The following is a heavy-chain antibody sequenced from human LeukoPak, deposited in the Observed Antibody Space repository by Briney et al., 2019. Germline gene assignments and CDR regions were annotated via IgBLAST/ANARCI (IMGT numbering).Heavy chain of an antibody. CDR1: GGSISSGGYY. J-gene: IGHJ4*02. CDR3: ARDPINVVRGIVTKYFDF. D-gene: IGHD3-10*01. Sequence: SQTLSLTCTVSGGSISSGGYYWSWIQQPPGKGLEWIGYIYHSGSTNYNPSLKSRVAISVDKSKNQFSLNMSSVTAADAAVYYCARDPINVVRGIVTKYFDFWGQGALVSVSS. CDR2: IYHSGST. V-gene: IGHV4-30-2*01.